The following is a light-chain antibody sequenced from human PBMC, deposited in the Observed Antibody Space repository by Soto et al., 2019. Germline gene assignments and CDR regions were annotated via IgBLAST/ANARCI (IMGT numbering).Light chain of an antibody. Sequence: ESVLTQSPGTLSLSPGERATLSFRSSHSVSSNYLAWYQQKPGQAPRLLIYGASTRATCIPDRFSGSGSGTDFTLTISRLEPEDYAVYYCQQYGSSPTWTFGQGTKVDIK. J-gene: IGKJ1*01. V-gene: IGKV3-20*01. CDR1: HSVSSNY. CDR3: QQYGSSPTWT. CDR2: GAS.